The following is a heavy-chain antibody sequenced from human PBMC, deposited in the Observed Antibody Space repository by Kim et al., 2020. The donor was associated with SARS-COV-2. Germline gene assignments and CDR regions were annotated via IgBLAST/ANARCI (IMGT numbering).Heavy chain of an antibody. Sequence: GGSLRLSCAASGFTFSSYEMNWVRQAPGKGLEWVSYISSSGSTIYYADSVKGRFTISRDNAKNSLYLQMNSLRAEDTAVYYCARVRGGFFGVVAIDYWGQGTLVTVSS. J-gene: IGHJ4*02. CDR3: ARVRGGFFGVVAIDY. D-gene: IGHD3-3*01. CDR1: GFTFSSYE. V-gene: IGHV3-48*03. CDR2: ISSSGSTI.